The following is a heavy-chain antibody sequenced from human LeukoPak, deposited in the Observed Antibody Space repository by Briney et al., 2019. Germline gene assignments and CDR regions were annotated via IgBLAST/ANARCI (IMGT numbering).Heavy chain of an antibody. D-gene: IGHD6-6*01. V-gene: IGHV3-7*03. J-gene: IGHJ5*02. CDR3: ARDRGLYSSSLTP. CDR2: IKQDGSEK. CDR1: GFTFSSYA. Sequence: GGSLRLSCTASGFTFSSYAMSWVRQTPGKGLEWVANIKQDGSEKYYVDSVKGRFTISRDNAKNSLYLQMNSLRAEDTAVYYCARDRGLYSSSLTPWGQGTLVTVSS.